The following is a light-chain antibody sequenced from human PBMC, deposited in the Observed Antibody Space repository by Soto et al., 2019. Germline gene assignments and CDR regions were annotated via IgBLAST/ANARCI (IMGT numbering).Light chain of an antibody. CDR1: QSVLYSSTNKNY. Sequence: DIVMTQSPDSLAVSLGERATINCKSSQSVLYSSTNKNYLAWYQQQPGQPPKVLLYWASTRESGVPDRFSGSGSGTDFTLTISSLQAEDVAVYYCQQYYTTPYTFGQGTKLEIK. J-gene: IGKJ2*01. CDR3: QQYYTTPYT. CDR2: WAS. V-gene: IGKV4-1*01.